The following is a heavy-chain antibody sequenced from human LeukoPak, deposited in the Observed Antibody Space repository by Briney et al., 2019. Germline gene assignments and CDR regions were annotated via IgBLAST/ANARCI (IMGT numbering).Heavy chain of an antibody. D-gene: IGHD3-22*01. J-gene: IGHJ4*02. CDR1: GGSFSGYY. V-gene: IGHV4-34*01. CDR3: ARGDYYDSSGYSDRFDY. CDR2: INHGGST. Sequence: SETLSLTCAVYGGSFSGYYWSWTRQPPGKGLEWIGEINHGGSTNYNLSLKSRVTISVDTSKNQFSLKLSSVTAADTAVYYCARGDYYDSSGYSDRFDYWGQGTLVTVSS.